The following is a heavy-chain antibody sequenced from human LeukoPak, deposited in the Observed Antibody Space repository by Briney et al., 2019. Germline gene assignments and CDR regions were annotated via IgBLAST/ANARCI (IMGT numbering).Heavy chain of an antibody. CDR2: VYPGDSDT. V-gene: IGHV5-51*01. CDR3: ARRGFGVAAQRYFDL. J-gene: IGHJ2*01. CDR1: GYSFTNYW. Sequence: GESLKISCQGSGYSFTNYWIGWVRQMPGKGLEWMGIVYPGDSDTRYSPSFQGQVTISADKSITTAYLQWSSLKALDTAMYFCARRGFGVAAQRYFDLWGRGTLVTVSS. D-gene: IGHD3-3*01.